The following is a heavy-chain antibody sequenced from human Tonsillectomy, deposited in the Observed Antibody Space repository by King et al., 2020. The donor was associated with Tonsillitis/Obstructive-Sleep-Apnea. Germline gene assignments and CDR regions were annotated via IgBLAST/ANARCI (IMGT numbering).Heavy chain of an antibody. J-gene: IGHJ6*03. V-gene: IGHV4-34*01. CDR2: INHSGST. CDR3: ARGAQWLVGHYYMDV. D-gene: IGHD6-19*01. CDR1: GGSFSGYY. Sequence: VQLQQWGAGLLKPSETLSLTCAVYGGSFSGYYWRWIRQPPGKGLEWIGEINHSGSTNYNPSLKSRVTITVDTSKNQFSLKLNSVTAADTAVYYCARGAQWLVGHYYMDVWGKGTTVTVSS.